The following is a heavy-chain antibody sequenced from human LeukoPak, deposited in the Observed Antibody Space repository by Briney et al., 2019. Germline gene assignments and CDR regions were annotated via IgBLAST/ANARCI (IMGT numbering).Heavy chain of an antibody. CDR3: NTAMEWESPLDY. Sequence: GGSLRLSCAASVFTFSDAWMSWVRQAPGKGVEWVSRIKSKTDGRTAEYTAPVKGRFTISSDDSKNTLYLQMNSLKTEDTAVYYCNTAMEWESPLDYWGQGTQVTVSS. D-gene: IGHD1-26*01. CDR1: VFTFSDAW. V-gene: IGHV3-15*01. CDR2: IKSKTDGRTA. J-gene: IGHJ4*02.